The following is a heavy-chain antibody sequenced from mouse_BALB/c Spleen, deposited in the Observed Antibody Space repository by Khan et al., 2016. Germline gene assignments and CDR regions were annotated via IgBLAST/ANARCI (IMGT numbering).Heavy chain of an antibody. CDR1: GFNIKDTY. CDR3: ARSPYEYDGGFAY. V-gene: IGHV14-3*02. CDR2: IDPANGNT. D-gene: IGHD2-4*01. J-gene: IGHJ3*01. Sequence: QLKQSGAELVKPGASVKLSCTASGFNIKDTYMHWVKQRPEQGLEWIGRIDPANGNTKYDPKFQGKATITADTSSNTAYLQPSRLTSADTAVYYCARSPYEYDGGFAYWGQGTLVTVSA.